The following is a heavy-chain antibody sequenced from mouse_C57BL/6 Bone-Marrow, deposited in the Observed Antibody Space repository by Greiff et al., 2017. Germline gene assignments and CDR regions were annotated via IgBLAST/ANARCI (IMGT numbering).Heavy chain of an antibody. D-gene: IGHD2-2*01. J-gene: IGHJ3*01. CDR3: ARTGGYDGAWFAY. Sequence: EVKLEESVAELVRPGASVKLSCTASGFNIKNTYMHWVKQRPEQGLEWIGRIDPANGNTKYAPKFQGKATITADTSSNTAYLQLSSLTSEDTAIYYCARTGGYDGAWFAYWGQGTLVTVSA. CDR2: IDPANGNT. CDR1: GFNIKNTY. V-gene: IGHV14-3*01.